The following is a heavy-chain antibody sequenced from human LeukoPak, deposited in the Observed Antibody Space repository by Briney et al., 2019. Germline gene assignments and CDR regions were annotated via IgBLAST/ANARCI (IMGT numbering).Heavy chain of an antibody. D-gene: IGHD2-2*01. CDR1: GYTFTSYG. V-gene: IGHV1-18*01. CDR3: ARSCSSTSCPFNWFDP. Sequence: ASVTVSCKASGYTFTSYGISWVRQAPGQGLEWMGWISAYNGNTNYAQKLQGRVTMTTDTSTSTAYMELRSLRSDDTAVYYCARSCSSTSCPFNWFDPWGQGTLVTVSS. CDR2: ISAYNGNT. J-gene: IGHJ5*02.